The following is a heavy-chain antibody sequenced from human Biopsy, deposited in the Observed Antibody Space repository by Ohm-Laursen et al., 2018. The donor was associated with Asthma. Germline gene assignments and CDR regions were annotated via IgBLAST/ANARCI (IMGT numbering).Heavy chain of an antibody. D-gene: IGHD6-19*01. V-gene: IGHV3-30-3*01. Sequence: SLRLSCTASRFTYEMHWARQAPGKGLEWVAVISYDGSSIYYADSVKGRFTISRDNSKNTLSLQMNSLTAEDTAVYYSAREGVAGTHIEDWGQGTLVTVSS. J-gene: IGHJ4*02. CDR2: ISYDGSSI. CDR1: RFTYE. CDR3: AREGVAGTHIED.